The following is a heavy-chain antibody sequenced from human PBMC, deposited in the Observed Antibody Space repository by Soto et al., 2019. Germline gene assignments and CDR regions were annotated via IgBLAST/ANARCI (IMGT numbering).Heavy chain of an antibody. CDR3: ARVGYCSSTPCWPIGYFEY. V-gene: IGHV4-59*13. CDR1: GGSISSYY. J-gene: IGHJ4*02. Sequence: SETLSLTCTVSGGSISSYYWSWIRQPPGKGLEWIGYIYYSGSTNYNPSLKSRVTISVDTSENQFSLKLTSVTAADTAIYYCARVGYCSSTPCWPIGYFEYWGQGTLVTVSS. D-gene: IGHD2-2*01. CDR2: IYYSGST.